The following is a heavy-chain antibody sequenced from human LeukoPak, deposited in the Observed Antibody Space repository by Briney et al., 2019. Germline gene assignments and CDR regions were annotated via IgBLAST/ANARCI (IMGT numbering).Heavy chain of an antibody. J-gene: IGHJ6*03. CDR1: GGSFSGYY. V-gene: IGHV4-34*01. Sequence: PSETLSLTCSVNGGSFSGYYWSWIRQPPGKGLEWIGEINHSGNTNYNPSLKSRVTISGDTSKNQFSLKLSSVTAADTAVYYRETSSSATIDYFYDYIDVWGKGTTVTVSS. CDR2: INHSGNT. CDR3: ETSSSATIDYFYDYIDV. D-gene: IGHD2-15*01.